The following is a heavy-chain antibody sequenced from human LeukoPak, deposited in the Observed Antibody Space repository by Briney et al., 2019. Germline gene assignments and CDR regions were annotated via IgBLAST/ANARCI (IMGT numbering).Heavy chain of an antibody. CDR2: ISGSGVST. J-gene: IGHJ6*02. CDR1: GFAFRSYA. D-gene: IGHD2-15*01. Sequence: PGGSLSVSCAASGFAFRSYAMSWVRQAPGKGLEWVSGISGSGVSTYYADSVKGRFTISRDNSKNTLYLQMNSLRAEDTAVYYCAKEFVGYYAMDVWGQGTTVTVSS. V-gene: IGHV3-23*01. CDR3: AKEFVGYYAMDV.